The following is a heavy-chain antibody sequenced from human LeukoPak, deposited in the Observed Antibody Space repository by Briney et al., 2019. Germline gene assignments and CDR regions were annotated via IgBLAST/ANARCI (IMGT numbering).Heavy chain of an antibody. V-gene: IGHV3-13*01. J-gene: IGHJ5*02. D-gene: IGHD5-12*01. CDR2: IGTTGDT. CDR1: GFTFSSYD. Sequence: GGSLRLSCEVSGFTFSSYDMHWVRQTTGKGLEWVSGIGTTGDTHYPDSVKGRFTVSRENAKNSLYLQMNSLRAGDTAVYYCARGKRYSSWFYSRFDPWGQGTLVTVSS. CDR3: ARGKRYSSWFYSRFDP.